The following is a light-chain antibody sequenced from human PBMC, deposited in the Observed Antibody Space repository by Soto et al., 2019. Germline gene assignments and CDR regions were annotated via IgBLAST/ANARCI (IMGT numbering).Light chain of an antibody. CDR3: QKYNSGLIT. J-gene: IGKJ5*01. CDR2: GAY. Sequence: DIQMTQSPFSLSGSVRDRLTITCLASRSISIFLNWYQQKPGKVPKLLIYGAYTLQSGVPSRFSGSGSGTDFTLTISSLQPEDVAIYYCQKYNSGLITFGQGTLLEI. CDR1: RSISIF. V-gene: IGKV1-27*01.